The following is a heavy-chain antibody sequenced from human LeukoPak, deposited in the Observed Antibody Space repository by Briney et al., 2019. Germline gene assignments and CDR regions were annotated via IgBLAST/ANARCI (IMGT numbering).Heavy chain of an antibody. V-gene: IGHV4-4*07. CDR2: IYTSGST. CDR3: ARGLSDILTASYNWFDP. J-gene: IGHJ5*02. D-gene: IGHD3-9*01. CDR1: GGSISYYY. Sequence: SETLSLTCTVSGGSISYYYWNWIRQPAGKGLEWIGRIYTSGSTNYNPSLKSRVTMSLDMSKNQLSLKLSSVTAADTAVYYCARGLSDILTASYNWFDPWGQGTLVTVSS.